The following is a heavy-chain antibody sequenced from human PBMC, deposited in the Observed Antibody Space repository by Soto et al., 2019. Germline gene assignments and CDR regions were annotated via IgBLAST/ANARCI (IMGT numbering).Heavy chain of an antibody. J-gene: IGHJ4*02. CDR1: GYTFTSYN. V-gene: IGHV1-46*01. CDR3: ARVRGGGSEYFFDY. Sequence: DASVKVSCKASGYTFTSYNVHCVLQSPLQCLDWMAIINPSGGTTYYVQKFEGRVTLTTDTSTSTVYMELSSLRSDDTAVYYCARVRGGGSEYFFDYWGQGTLVTVSS. D-gene: IGHD2-15*01. CDR2: INPSGGTT.